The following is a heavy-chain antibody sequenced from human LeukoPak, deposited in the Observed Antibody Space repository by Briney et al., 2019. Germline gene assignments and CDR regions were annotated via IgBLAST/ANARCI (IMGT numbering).Heavy chain of an antibody. V-gene: IGHV3-23*01. J-gene: IGHJ4*02. CDR1: GLTFSTYG. D-gene: IGHD6-25*01. CDR2: VSGGDVHT. Sequence: WGTLRLSCAASGLTFSTYGMTWVRQAPGKGLEWVSAVSGGDVHTYYADSVKGRVTISRDNSRNTLYLQMNSLRPEDTAVYYCATSRGYTDYWGQGTLVTVSS. CDR3: ATSRGYTDY.